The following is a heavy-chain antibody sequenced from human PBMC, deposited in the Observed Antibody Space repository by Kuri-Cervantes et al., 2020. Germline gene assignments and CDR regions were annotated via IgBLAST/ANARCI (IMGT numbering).Heavy chain of an antibody. V-gene: IGHV3-30*02. Sequence: GESLKISCAASGLTFSTYGIHWVRQAPGMGLEWVAFLQIDGNNKYYADSVKGRFTISRDNAKNSLYLQMNSLRAEDTAVYYCARVNWGGVTWHFDLWGRGTLVTVSS. D-gene: IGHD7-27*01. J-gene: IGHJ2*01. CDR2: LQIDGNNK. CDR1: GLTFSTYG. CDR3: ARVNWGGVTWHFDL.